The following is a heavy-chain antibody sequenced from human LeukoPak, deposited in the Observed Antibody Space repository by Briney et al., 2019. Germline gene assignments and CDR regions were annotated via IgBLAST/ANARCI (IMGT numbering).Heavy chain of an antibody. Sequence: ASVKVSCKASGYTFTSYGISWVRQAPGQGLEWMGWISAYNGNTNYAQKLQGRVTMTTDTSTSTAYMELRSLRSDDTAVYYCARDGPSFWSGYYGYFQRWGQGTLVTVSS. V-gene: IGHV1-18*01. CDR3: ARDGPSFWSGYYGYFQR. J-gene: IGHJ1*01. CDR2: ISAYNGNT. CDR1: GYTFTSYG. D-gene: IGHD3-3*01.